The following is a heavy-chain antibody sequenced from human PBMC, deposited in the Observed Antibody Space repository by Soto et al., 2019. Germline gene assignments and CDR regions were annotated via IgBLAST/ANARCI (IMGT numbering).Heavy chain of an antibody. J-gene: IGHJ6*03. Sequence: SETLSLTCTVSGGSISSYYWSWIRQPPGKGLEWIGYIYYSGSTNYNPSLKSRVTISVDTSKNQFSLKLSSVTAADTAVYYCARGIAAAGRAIYYYYYYMDVWGKGTTVTVSS. D-gene: IGHD6-13*01. CDR1: GGSISSYY. V-gene: IGHV4-59*12. CDR3: ARGIAAAGRAIYYYYYYMDV. CDR2: IYYSGST.